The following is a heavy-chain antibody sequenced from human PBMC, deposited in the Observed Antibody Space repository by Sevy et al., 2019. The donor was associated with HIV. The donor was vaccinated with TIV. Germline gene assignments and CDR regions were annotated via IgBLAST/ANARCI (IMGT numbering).Heavy chain of an antibody. J-gene: IGHJ4*02. CDR1: GFTFDDYG. Sequence: LSLTCAASGFTFDDYGMSWVRQAPGKGLEWVSGINWNGGSTGYADSVKGRFTISRDNAKNSLYLQMNSLRAEDTALYHCARDQAEGRIASDYWGQGTLVTVSS. CDR3: ARDQAEGRIASDY. CDR2: INWNGGST. D-gene: IGHD6-6*01. V-gene: IGHV3-20*01.